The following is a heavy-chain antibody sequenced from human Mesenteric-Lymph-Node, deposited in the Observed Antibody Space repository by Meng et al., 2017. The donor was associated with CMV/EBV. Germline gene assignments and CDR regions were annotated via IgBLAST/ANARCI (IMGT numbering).Heavy chain of an antibody. J-gene: IGHJ1*01. V-gene: IGHV4-38-2*02. D-gene: IGHD5-12*01. CDR3: ARQVASALGYFQH. CDR2: IYHSGST. Sequence: SETLSLTCTVSGYSISSGYYWGWIRQPPGKGLEWIGSIYHSGSTYYNPSLKSRVTISVDTSKNQFSLKLSSVTAADTAVYYCARQVASALGYFQHWGQGTLVTVSS. CDR1: GYSISSGYY.